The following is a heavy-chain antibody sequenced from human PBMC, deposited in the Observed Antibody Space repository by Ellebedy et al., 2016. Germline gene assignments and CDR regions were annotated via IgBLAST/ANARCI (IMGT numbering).Heavy chain of an antibody. V-gene: IGHV3-21*04. CDR1: GFTFSSYA. Sequence: GGSLRLSXAASGFTFSSYAMSWVRQAPGKGLEWVSSISSSSSYIYYADSVKGRFTISRDNAKNSLYLQMNSLRAEDTAVYYCAILRWGNWFDPWGQGTLVTVSS. J-gene: IGHJ5*02. D-gene: IGHD4-23*01. CDR3: AILRWGNWFDP. CDR2: ISSSSSYI.